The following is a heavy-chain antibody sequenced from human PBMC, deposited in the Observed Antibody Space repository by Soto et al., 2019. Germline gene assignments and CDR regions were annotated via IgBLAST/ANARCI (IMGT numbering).Heavy chain of an antibody. D-gene: IGHD2-2*01. CDR2: IYYSGST. Sequence: SETLSLTCSVSGGSTSSYYWSWIRQPPGKGLEWIGYIYYSGSTDYSPSLKSRVTISVDTSRNQFSLKLSSVTAADTAVYYCARGGPLNCISTSCYDMAPTYYGMDVWGQGTTVTVSS. CDR3: ARGGPLNCISTSCYDMAPTYYGMDV. V-gene: IGHV4-59*08. CDR1: GGSTSSYY. J-gene: IGHJ6*02.